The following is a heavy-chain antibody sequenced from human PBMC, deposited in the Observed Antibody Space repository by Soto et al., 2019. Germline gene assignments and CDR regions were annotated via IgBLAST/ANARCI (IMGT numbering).Heavy chain of an antibody. V-gene: IGHV4-61*01. J-gene: IGHJ5*02. CDR2: IDYSGST. CDR1: GDSVRSGIYY. Sequence: QVQLQESGPGLVKPSETLSLTCTVSGDSVRSGIYYWSWIRQPPGKRLELIGFIDYSGSTNHNPYLKSRVTISIDTSKNQFSLKLKSVTAADTAVYYCARVGYHTSDYLSTWFDPWGQGTLVTVSS. D-gene: IGHD3-22*01. CDR3: ARVGYHTSDYLSTWFDP.